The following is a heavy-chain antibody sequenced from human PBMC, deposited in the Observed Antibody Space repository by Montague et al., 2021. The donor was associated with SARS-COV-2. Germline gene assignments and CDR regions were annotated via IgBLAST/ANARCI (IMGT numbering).Heavy chain of an antibody. J-gene: IGHJ6*02. D-gene: IGHD3-9*01. CDR3: ARIVYDILTGSTDYVMEV. Sequence: PALVKPTQTLTLTCTFSGFSLSTSGMCVSWIRQPPGKALEWLALIDWDDDKYYSTSLKTRLTISKDTSKNHVVLTMTNMDPVDTATYYCARIVYDILTGSTDYVMEVWGQGTTVTVSS. CDR2: IDWDDDK. V-gene: IGHV2-70*01. CDR1: GFSLSTSGMC.